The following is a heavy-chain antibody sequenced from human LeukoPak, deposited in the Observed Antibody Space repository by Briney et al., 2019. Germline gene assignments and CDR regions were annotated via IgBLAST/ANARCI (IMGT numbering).Heavy chain of an antibody. CDR2: IHSNPKTI. J-gene: IGHJ4*02. Sequence: GGFLRLSCEGSGFTFRDYQMSWIRQAPGKGLEWISYIHSNPKTIYYADSAKGRFTISRDNAKNSLYLQMNSLRVDDTAVYYCARSGYGDFDYWGQGARVTVSS. V-gene: IGHV3-11*01. CDR3: ARSGYGDFDY. CDR1: GFTFRDYQ. D-gene: IGHD5-12*01.